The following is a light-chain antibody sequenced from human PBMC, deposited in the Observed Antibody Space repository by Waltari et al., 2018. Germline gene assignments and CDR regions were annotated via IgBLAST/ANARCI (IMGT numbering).Light chain of an antibody. Sequence: QSLLTQPPSASETPGQRVTISCSGGNSTIGSTFVSWYQQVPGTAPKLLIYANYRRPSGVPARFSGSKSGTSASLDISGLRSQDEADYYCAAWDDGLRGPVFGGGTKVTVL. CDR1: NSTIGSTF. CDR3: AAWDDGLRGPV. CDR2: ANY. V-gene: IGLV1-47*01. J-gene: IGLJ2*01.